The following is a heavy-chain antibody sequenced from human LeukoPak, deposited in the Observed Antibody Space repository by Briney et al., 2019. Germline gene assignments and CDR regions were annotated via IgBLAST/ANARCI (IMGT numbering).Heavy chain of an antibody. D-gene: IGHD3-10*01. V-gene: IGHV1-2*02. CDR1: GYTFTGYY. J-gene: IGHJ5*02. CDR2: INPNSGGT. CDR3: ARDRAGASANWFDP. Sequence: ASVKVSCKASGYTFTGYYMHWVRQAPGQGLEWMGWINPNSGGTSYAQKFQGRVTMTRDMSTSTVYMELSSLRSEDTAVYYCARDRAGASANWFDPWGQGTLVTVSS.